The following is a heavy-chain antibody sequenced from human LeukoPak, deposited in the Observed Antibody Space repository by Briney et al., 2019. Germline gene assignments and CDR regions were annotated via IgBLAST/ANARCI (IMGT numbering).Heavy chain of an antibody. J-gene: IGHJ4*02. CDR3: ARDRPYSGSYGSLGY. CDR1: GYTFTGYY. CDR2: INPNSGGT. Sequence: ASVKVSCKASGYTFTGYYMHWVRQAPGQGLEWMGWINPNSGGTNYAQKFQGRVTMTRDTSISTAYMELSRLRSDDTTVYYCARDRPYSGSYGSLGYWGQGTLVTVSS. V-gene: IGHV1-2*02. D-gene: IGHD1-26*01.